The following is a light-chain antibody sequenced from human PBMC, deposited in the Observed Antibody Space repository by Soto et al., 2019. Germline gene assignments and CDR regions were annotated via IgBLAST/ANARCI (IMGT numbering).Light chain of an antibody. V-gene: IGKV3-15*01. CDR2: GAS. CDR1: QSISSN. CDR3: EQYYRWPYT. J-gene: IGKJ2*01. Sequence: EIVMTQSPATLSVSPGERGTLSCRASQSISSNLGWYQQKPGQAPRLLIYGASTRASGIPARFSGSGSGTDFTLTISSLQSEDFAVYYCEQYYRWPYTFGQGTKLEI.